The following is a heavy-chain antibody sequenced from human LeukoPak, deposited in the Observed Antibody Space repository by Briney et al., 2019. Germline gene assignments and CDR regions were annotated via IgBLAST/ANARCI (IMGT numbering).Heavy chain of an antibody. CDR2: IKQDGSEK. CDR1: RFTLSSNY. D-gene: IGHD6-13*01. V-gene: IGHV3-7*01. Sequence: VGSPRLSCAASRFTLSSNYMSWVRQAPGKGLEWVAHIKQDGSEKYYVDSVKGRFTISRDNAKNSLYLQMNSLRAEDTAVYYCARDPGTASSSWYWEYYYYMDVWGKGTTVTVSS. CDR3: ARDPGTASSSWYWEYYYYMDV. J-gene: IGHJ6*03.